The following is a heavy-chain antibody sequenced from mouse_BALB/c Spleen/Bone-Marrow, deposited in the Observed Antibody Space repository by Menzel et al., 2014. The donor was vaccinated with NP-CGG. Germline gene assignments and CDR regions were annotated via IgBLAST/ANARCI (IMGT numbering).Heavy chain of an antibody. D-gene: IGHD1-1*01. J-gene: IGHJ1*01. CDR3: ARVTTDWYFDV. CDR2: INPYNGDT. V-gene: IGHV1-20*02. Sequence: VQLQQSGPELVKPGASVKISCKASGYSFTGYFMNWVMQSHGKSLEWIGRINPYNGDTFYNQKFKGKATLTVDKSSSTAHMELRSLASEDSAVYYGARVTTDWYFDVWGAGTTVTVSS. CDR1: GYSFTGYF.